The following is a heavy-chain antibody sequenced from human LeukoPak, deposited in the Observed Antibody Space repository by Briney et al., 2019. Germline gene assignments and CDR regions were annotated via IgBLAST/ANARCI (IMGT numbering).Heavy chain of an antibody. CDR2: INSDGSST. CDR3: ARDEYYDFWSGYSGLDP. V-gene: IGHV3-74*01. D-gene: IGHD3-3*01. J-gene: IGHJ5*02. Sequence: PGRSLRLSCAASGFTFSSYWMHWVRQTPGKGLVWVSRINSDGSSTSYADSVKGRFTISRDNAKNTLYLQMNSLRAEDTAVYYCARDEYYDFWSGYSGLDPWGQGTLVTVSS. CDR1: GFTFSSYW.